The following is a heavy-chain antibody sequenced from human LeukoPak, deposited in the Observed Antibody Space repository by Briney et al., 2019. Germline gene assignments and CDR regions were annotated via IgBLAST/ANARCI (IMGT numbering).Heavy chain of an antibody. V-gene: IGHV4-61*01. CDR1: GGSISSGSYY. CDR2: IYYSGST. CDR3: ARGDAFDI. Sequence: SQALSLTCTVSGGSISSGSYYWSWIRPPPGKGLEWIGYIYYSGSTNYNPSLKSRVTISVDTSKNQFSLKLSSVTAADTAVYYCARGDAFDIWGQGTMVTVSS. J-gene: IGHJ3*02.